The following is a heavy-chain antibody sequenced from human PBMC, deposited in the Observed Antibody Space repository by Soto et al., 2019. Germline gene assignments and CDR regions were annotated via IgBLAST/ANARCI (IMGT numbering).Heavy chain of an antibody. CDR1: GFTFRSHG. V-gene: IGHV3-30*03. Sequence: QVQLAESGGGVVQPGRSLRLSCAASGFTFRSHGMHWVRQAPGKGLEWVADISYDGSHKYYADSVKGRFTISRDNSKNPLYLQMNSLRVEDTAVYYGAREQWLAGRPYYYYYGMDVWGQGTTVTVSS. J-gene: IGHJ6*02. CDR2: ISYDGSHK. D-gene: IGHD6-19*01. CDR3: AREQWLAGRPYYYYYGMDV.